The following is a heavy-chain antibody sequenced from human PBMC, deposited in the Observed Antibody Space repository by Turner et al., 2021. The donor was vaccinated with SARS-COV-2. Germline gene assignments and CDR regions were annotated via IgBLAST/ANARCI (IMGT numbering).Heavy chain of an antibody. CDR1: GGPISSSTYH. Sequence: QVQLAESGPGLVKPSETLSLPCTVSGGPISSSTYHWGWIRQPPGKGLEWIGSIYYSGTTYYNPSLNSRVTISVDTSKNQFSLKLTSVTAIDTAVYYCARRRGRDGYTRNWYFDLWGRGTLVTVSS. V-gene: IGHV4-39*01. J-gene: IGHJ2*01. CDR2: IYYSGTT. CDR3: ARRRGRDGYTRNWYFDL. D-gene: IGHD2-2*02.